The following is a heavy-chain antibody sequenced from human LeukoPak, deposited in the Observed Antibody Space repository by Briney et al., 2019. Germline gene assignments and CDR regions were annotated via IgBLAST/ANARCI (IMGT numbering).Heavy chain of an antibody. J-gene: IGHJ4*02. V-gene: IGHV4-59*01. D-gene: IGHD5-24*01. CDR2: IYYSGST. Sequence: SETLSLTCTVSGGSLCSYYGSWIPQPPGKGLEWIAYIYYSGSTNYNPYIKSRVTMSVDTSTTQFSLKLTSVTAADTAVYYCAGSRDGYSDYWGQGTLVTVSS. CDR3: AGSRDGYSDY. CDR1: GGSLCSYY.